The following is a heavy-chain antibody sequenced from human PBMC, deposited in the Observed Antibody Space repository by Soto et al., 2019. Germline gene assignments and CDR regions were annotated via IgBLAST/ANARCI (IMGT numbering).Heavy chain of an antibody. J-gene: IGHJ5*02. CDR1: GYTFTTFA. D-gene: IGHD6-19*01. V-gene: IGHV1-3*04. CDR2: INTANGDT. Sequence: QVHLAQSGAEVQKPGASMNLSCKASGYTFTTFAMHWLRQAPGQRPEWMGWINTANGDTKYSPTLQGRITITRDTSARIVYMDLRSLTSEDTAVYFCARDSTGWYRGWFGPWGQGTLVTVSS. CDR3: ARDSTGWYRGWFGP.